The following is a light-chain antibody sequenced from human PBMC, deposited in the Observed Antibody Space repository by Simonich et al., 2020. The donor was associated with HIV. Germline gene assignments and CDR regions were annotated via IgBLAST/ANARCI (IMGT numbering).Light chain of an antibody. V-gene: IGLV2-14*01. CDR1: RRDVGGYND. Sequence: QSALTQPPSASGSPGQSVTISCTGTRRDVGGYNDVSWYQQHPGKAPKLMIYDVSKRPSGVSNRFSGSKAGNTASLTISGRQAEDEADYYCTAYTSSSTHVFGPGTKVTVL. J-gene: IGLJ1*01. CDR3: TAYTSSSTHV. CDR2: DVS.